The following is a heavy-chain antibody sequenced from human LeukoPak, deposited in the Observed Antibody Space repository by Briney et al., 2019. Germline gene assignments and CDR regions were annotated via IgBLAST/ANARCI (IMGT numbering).Heavy chain of an antibody. CDR1: GXTFSVYG. V-gene: IGHV3-33*01. J-gene: IGHJ4*02. CDR3: ARASGPFDY. Sequence: GGSLRLSCAASGXTFSVYGVHWVRQAPGKGLEWVGVIWNDGSNKYYADSVKGRFTISRDNSKNTLYLQMNSLRAEDTAVYSCARASGPFDYWGQGTLVTVSS. D-gene: IGHD3-10*01. CDR2: IWNDGSNK.